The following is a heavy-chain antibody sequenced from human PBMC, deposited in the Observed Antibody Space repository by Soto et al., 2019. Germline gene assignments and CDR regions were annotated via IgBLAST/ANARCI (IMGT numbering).Heavy chain of an antibody. V-gene: IGHV1-18*04. CDR1: GYTFTIYG. CDR3: ARVDYYDSSGDYGY. J-gene: IGHJ4*02. D-gene: IGHD3-22*01. Sequence: QVQLVQSGAEVKKPGASVKVSCKASGYTFTIYGISWVRQAAGQGLEWMGWISGYNGNTDYAQNLQDRVTLTTDASTSSVYMELRSLRYDDTAVYYCARVDYYDSSGDYGYWGQGTLITVSS. CDR2: ISGYNGNT.